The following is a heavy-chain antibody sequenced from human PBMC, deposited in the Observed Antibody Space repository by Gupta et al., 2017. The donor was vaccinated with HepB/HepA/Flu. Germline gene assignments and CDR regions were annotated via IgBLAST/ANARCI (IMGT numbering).Heavy chain of an antibody. J-gene: IGHJ4*02. CDR3: AKGGRGNPIDY. CDR2: ISGSGGST. CDR1: GLTFSSYA. D-gene: IGHD1-14*01. Sequence: EVQLLESGGGLVQPGGSLRLSCAASGLTFSSYAMSWVRQAPGKGVEWVSAISGSGGSTYYADCVKGRCTIYRDNSKNKRYLQMNSRRAEDTAVYYCAKGGRGNPIDYWGQGNLVTVSS. V-gene: IGHV3-23*01.